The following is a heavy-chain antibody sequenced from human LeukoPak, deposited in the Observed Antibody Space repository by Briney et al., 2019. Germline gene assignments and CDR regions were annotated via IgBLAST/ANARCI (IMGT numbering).Heavy chain of an antibody. D-gene: IGHD6-13*01. Sequence: GGSLRLSCAASGFTFSSYAMSWVRQAPGKGLEWVSAISGSGGSTYYADSVKGRFTISRDNSKNTLYLQMNSLRAEDTAVYYRAKDGSSSWYGFNWFDPWGQGTLVTVSS. CDR3: AKDGSSSWYGFNWFDP. CDR1: GFTFSSYA. J-gene: IGHJ5*02. CDR2: ISGSGGST. V-gene: IGHV3-23*01.